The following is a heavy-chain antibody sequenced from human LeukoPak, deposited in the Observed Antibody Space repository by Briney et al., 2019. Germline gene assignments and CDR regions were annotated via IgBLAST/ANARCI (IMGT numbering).Heavy chain of an antibody. CDR3: ARDQRELRGDAFDI. J-gene: IGHJ3*02. D-gene: IGHD1-26*01. Sequence: GGSLRLSCAASGFTFSSYWMSWVRQAPGKGLEWVANIKQDGSEKYYVDSVKGRFTISRDNAKNSLYLQMNSLRAEDTAVYYCARDQRELRGDAFDIWGQGTMVTVSS. V-gene: IGHV3-7*03. CDR1: GFTFSSYW. CDR2: IKQDGSEK.